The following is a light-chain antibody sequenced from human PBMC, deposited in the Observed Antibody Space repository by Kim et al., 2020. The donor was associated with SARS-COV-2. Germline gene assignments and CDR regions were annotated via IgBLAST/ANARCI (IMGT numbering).Light chain of an antibody. CDR2: GAY. Sequence: SESPGERVTHAWWARQSVTNNLAWYQQKPGQAPRLLIYGAYTRATGFPARFSGSGSGTEFTLTISSLQSEDSAVYYCQQYHDWWTFGQGTKVDIK. V-gene: IGKV3-15*01. J-gene: IGKJ1*01. CDR3: QQYHDWWT. CDR1: QSVTNN.